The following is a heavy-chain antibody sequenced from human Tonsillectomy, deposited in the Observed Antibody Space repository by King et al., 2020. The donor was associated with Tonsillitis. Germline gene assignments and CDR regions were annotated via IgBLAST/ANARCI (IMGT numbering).Heavy chain of an antibody. V-gene: IGHV3-9*01. CDR2: ISWNSGSI. CDR3: AKDRGYSSSSDFDY. D-gene: IGHD6-6*01. J-gene: IGHJ4*02. Sequence: VQLVESGGGLVQPGRSLRLSCAASGFTFDDYAMHWVRQAPGKGLEWVSGISWNSGSIGYADSVKGRFTISRDNAKNSLYLQMNSLRAEDTALYYCAKDRGYSSSSDFDYWGQGTLVTVSS. CDR1: GFTFDDYA.